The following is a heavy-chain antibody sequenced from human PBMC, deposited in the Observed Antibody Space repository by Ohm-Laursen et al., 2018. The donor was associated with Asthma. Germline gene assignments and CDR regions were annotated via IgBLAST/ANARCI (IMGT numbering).Heavy chain of an antibody. CDR1: GFTLSSYW. J-gene: IGHJ3*02. Sequence: GSLRLSCSASGFTLSSYWMHWVRQAPGKGLVWVSRINGDGSTTSYADSVKGRFTISRDNAKNTVYLQMNSLRAEDTAVYYCARRYSADIWGQGTMVTVSS. V-gene: IGHV3-74*01. CDR3: ARRYSADI. CDR2: INGDGSTT. D-gene: IGHD2-15*01.